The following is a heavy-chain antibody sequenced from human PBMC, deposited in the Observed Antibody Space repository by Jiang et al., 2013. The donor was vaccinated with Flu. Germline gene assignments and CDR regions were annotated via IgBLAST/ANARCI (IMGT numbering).Heavy chain of an antibody. V-gene: IGHV5-51*01. D-gene: IGHD3-3*01. CDR3: ARPFGPDTFDI. CDR2: MNPGDSET. Sequence: GAEVKKPGESLKISRKGSGYTFTSYWIGWVRQMPGKGLEWMGIMNPGDSETTYSPSFQGQVVMSADKSISTAYLQWSSLKASDTAMYYCARPFGPDTFDIWGQGTMVTVSS. J-gene: IGHJ3*02. CDR1: GYTFTSYW.